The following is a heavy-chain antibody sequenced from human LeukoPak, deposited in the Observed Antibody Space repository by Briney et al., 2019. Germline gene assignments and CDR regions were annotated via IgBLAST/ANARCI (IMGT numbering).Heavy chain of an antibody. J-gene: IGHJ2*01. CDR2: INPSGGNT. CDR3: ARLDSSATKDWYFDL. CDR1: GYTFTSYY. V-gene: IGHV1-46*01. D-gene: IGHD3-22*01. Sequence: ASVKVSCTASGYTFTSYYMHWVRQPPGQGLEWMGIINPSGGNTRYAQKFQGRVTMTRDTSTSTVYMEVSSLRSEDTAVYYCARLDSSATKDWYFDLWGRGTLVTVSS.